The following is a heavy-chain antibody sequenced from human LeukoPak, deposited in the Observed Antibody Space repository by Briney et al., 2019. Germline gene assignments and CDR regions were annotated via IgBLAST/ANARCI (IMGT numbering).Heavy chain of an antibody. Sequence: GGSLRLSCAASGFTFSSYWMHWVRQASGKGLVWVSRVNFDGSSTKYADSVKGRFTVSRDNSKNTLYLQMNSLRAEDTAVYYCAKDRGTYNWNYPYDYWGQGTLVTVSS. D-gene: IGHD1-7*01. CDR2: VNFDGSST. V-gene: IGHV3-74*03. CDR3: AKDRGTYNWNYPYDY. J-gene: IGHJ4*02. CDR1: GFTFSSYW.